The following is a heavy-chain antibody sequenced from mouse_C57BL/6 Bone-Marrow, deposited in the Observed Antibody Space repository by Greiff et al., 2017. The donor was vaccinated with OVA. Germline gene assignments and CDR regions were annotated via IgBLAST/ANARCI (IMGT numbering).Heavy chain of an antibody. CDR3: ARHRGDYDVSWFAY. D-gene: IGHD2-4*01. J-gene: IGHJ3*01. CDR1: GFTFSSYG. V-gene: IGHV5-6*01. Sequence: EVKLMESGGDLVKPGGSLKLSCAASGFTFSSYGMSWVRQTPDKRLECVATISSGGSYTYYPDSVKGRFTISRDNAKNTLYLQMSSLKSEDTAMYYCARHRGDYDVSWFAYWGQGTLVTVSA. CDR2: ISSGGSYT.